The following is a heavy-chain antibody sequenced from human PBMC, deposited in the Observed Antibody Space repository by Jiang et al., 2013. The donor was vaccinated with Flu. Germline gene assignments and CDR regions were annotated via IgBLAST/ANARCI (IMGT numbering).Heavy chain of an antibody. CDR3: ARDHPTGGYDFYFYYGMDV. CDR2: ISGYNGNT. V-gene: IGHV1-18*01. Sequence: GAEVKKPGASVKVSCKASGYIFTSYGISWVRQAPGQGLEWMGWISGYNGNTNYAQKVQGRVTMTTDKSTSTAYMELRSLRSDDTAVYYCARDHPTGGYDFYFYYGMDVWGKGTTVTVSS. CDR1: GYIFTSYG. J-gene: IGHJ6*04. D-gene: IGHD5-12*01.